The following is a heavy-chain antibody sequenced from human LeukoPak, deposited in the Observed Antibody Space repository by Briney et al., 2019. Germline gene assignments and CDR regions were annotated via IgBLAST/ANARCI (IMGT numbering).Heavy chain of an antibody. CDR2: IFHSGST. CDR1: GASISHDYHF. V-gene: IGHV4-30-4*01. J-gene: IGHJ4*02. D-gene: IGHD1-26*01. CDR3: ARLEGPCAGADY. Sequence: PSETLSLTCTVSGASISHDYHFWSWIRQPPEKGLEFIGYIFHSGSTYYNASLRSRVTISIDTSKSQFSLSLSSVTAADTAVYYCARLEGPCAGADYWGQGALVIVSS.